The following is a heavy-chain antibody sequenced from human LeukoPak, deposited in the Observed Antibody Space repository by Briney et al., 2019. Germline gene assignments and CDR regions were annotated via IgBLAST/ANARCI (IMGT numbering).Heavy chain of an antibody. CDR2: IKRDVCAK. CDR3: AQECVDSAGYYYVPNWFYP. J-gene: IGHJ5*02. Sequence: GGSLTLFCAASVFTFSNYWMSWVRQAPGGGREWVANIKRDVCAKYYVDSVKGRFTISRDNAKKSLYLQMNSLRAEDTAVYYCAQECVDSAGYYYVPNWFYPWGQGTLVTVSS. CDR1: VFTFSNYW. V-gene: IGHV3-7*01. D-gene: IGHD3-22*01.